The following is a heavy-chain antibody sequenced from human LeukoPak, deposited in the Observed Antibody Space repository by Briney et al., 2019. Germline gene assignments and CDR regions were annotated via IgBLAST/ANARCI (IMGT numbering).Heavy chain of an antibody. CDR2: ISGSGGST. CDR3: ANGAEIAVAGTVPMALGY. D-gene: IGHD6-19*01. Sequence: GGSLRLSCAASGFTFSSYAMSWVRQAPGKGLEWVSAISGSGGSTYYADSVKGRFTISRDNSKNTLSLQMNSLRAEDTAVYHCANGAEIAVAGTVPMALGYWGQGTLVTVSS. J-gene: IGHJ4*02. CDR1: GFTFSSYA. V-gene: IGHV3-23*01.